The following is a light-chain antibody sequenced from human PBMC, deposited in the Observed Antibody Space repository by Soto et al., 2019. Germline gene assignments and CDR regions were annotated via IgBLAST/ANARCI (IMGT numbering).Light chain of an antibody. CDR1: QSFRSS. CDR2: GAS. Sequence: EIVMTQSPATLSLSPGERATLSCRASQSFRSSLAWYQQKPGQAASLLIYGASSRATGFPVRFSSSGSGTEVTLTISSLQSEDSAVYYCQQYGNWPYTFGQGTKLEIK. V-gene: IGKV3-15*01. CDR3: QQYGNWPYT. J-gene: IGKJ2*01.